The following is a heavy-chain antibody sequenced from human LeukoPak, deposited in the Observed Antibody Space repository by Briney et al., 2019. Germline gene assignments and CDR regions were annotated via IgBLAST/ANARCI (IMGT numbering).Heavy chain of an antibody. CDR1: GFTFSTYG. Sequence: GGSLRLSCATSGFTFSTYGIHWVRQAPGKGLEWVAAIWPDGSYKYYAASVKGRFTISRDNSKNTVYLQMNTLRDEDTAVYYCARAVGPFDYWGQGTLVTVSS. J-gene: IGHJ4*02. CDR2: IWPDGSYK. D-gene: IGHD3-16*01. CDR3: ARAVGPFDY. V-gene: IGHV3-33*01.